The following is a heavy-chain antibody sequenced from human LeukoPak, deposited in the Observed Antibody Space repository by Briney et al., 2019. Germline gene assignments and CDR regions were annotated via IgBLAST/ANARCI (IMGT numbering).Heavy chain of an antibody. J-gene: IGHJ4*02. CDR2: INPNSGAA. D-gene: IGHD6-13*01. CDR1: GYTFTGYY. CDR3: ARELAAAG. Sequence: ASVKVPCKASGYTFTGYYMHWVRQAPGQGLEWVGWINPNSGAANYAQKFQGRVTMTRDTSISTAYMELSRLRSDDTAVYYCARELAAAGWGQGTLVTVSS. V-gene: IGHV1-2*02.